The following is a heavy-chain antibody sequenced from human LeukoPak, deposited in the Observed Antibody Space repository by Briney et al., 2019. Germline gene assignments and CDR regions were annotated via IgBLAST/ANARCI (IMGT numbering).Heavy chain of an antibody. J-gene: IGHJ4*02. CDR1: GFTFSSYW. CDR3: ARHQEASLRHFDWSRISGNFDY. V-gene: IGHV3-7*01. D-gene: IGHD3-9*01. Sequence: PGGSLRLSCAASGFTFSSYWMSWVRQAPGKGLEWVANIKQDGSEKYYVDSVKGRFTISRDNAKSSLYLQMNSLRAEDTAVYYCARHQEASLRHFDWSRISGNFDYWGQGTLVTVSS. CDR2: IKQDGSEK.